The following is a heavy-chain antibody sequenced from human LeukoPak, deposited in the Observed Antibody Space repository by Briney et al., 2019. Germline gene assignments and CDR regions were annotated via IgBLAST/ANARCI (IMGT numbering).Heavy chain of an antibody. CDR2: IDPSDSYT. J-gene: IGHJ4*02. CDR3: ARLGGYCSSTSCYFFD. V-gene: IGHV5-10-1*01. D-gene: IGHD2-2*01. CDR1: GYSFTSYW. Sequence: GESLKISCKGSGYSFTSYWISWVRQMPGKGLEWMRRIDPSDSYTNYSPSFQGHVTISADKSISTAYLQWSSLKASDTAMYCCARLGGYCSSTSCYFFDWGQGTLVTVSS.